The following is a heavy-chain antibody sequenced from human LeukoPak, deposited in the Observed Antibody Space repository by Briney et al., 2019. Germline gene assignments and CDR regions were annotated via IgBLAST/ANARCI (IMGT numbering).Heavy chain of an antibody. J-gene: IGHJ4*02. CDR2: IKSKTDGGTT. V-gene: IGHV3-15*01. CDR3: TTDRDEKYYFDY. Sequence: GGSLRLPCAASGFTFSNAWMSWVRQAPGKGLEWVGRIKSKTDGGTTDYAAPVKGRFTISRDDSKNTLYLQMNSLKTEDTAVYYCTTDRDEKYYFDYWGQGTLVTVSS. CDR1: GFTFSNAW.